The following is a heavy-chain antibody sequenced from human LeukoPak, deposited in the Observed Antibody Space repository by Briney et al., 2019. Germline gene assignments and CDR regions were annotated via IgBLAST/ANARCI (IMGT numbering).Heavy chain of an antibody. Sequence: SETLSLTCTVSGGSISSGSYYWSWIRQPAGKGLEWIGRIYTSGSTNYNPSLKSRVTISVDTSKNQFSLKLSSVTAADTAVYYCARDHVAFDYWGQGTLVTVSS. J-gene: IGHJ4*02. CDR1: GGSISSGSYY. CDR3: ARDHVAFDY. V-gene: IGHV4-61*02. D-gene: IGHD5-12*01. CDR2: IYTSGST.